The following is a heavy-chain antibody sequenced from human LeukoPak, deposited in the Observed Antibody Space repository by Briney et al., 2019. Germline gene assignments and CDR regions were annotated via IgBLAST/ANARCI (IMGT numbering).Heavy chain of an antibody. CDR2: ISSSSSTI. Sequence: GGSLRLSCAASGFTFSSYSMNWVRQAPGKGLEWVSYISSSSSTIYYADSVKGRFTISRDNAKNSLYLQMNSLRAEDTAVYYCARDPEDYDSSGYYYEAYWGQGTLVTVSS. J-gene: IGHJ4*02. CDR3: ARDPEDYDSSGYYYEAY. V-gene: IGHV3-48*01. CDR1: GFTFSSYS. D-gene: IGHD3-22*01.